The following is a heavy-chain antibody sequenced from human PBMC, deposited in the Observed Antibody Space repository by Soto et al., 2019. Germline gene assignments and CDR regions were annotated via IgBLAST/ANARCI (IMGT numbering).Heavy chain of an antibody. V-gene: IGHV4-59*01. CDR1: GGSISSYY. Sequence: QVQLQESGPGLVKPSETLSLTCTVSGGSISSYYWRWIRQPPGKGLEWIGYIYHRGTTNYSPSLKSRVTISADMSKNQFSLKLSSVTAADTAVYYCAIAIRRGGGFDYWGQGTLVTVSS. CDR2: IYHRGTT. D-gene: IGHD3-10*01. CDR3: AIAIRRGGGFDY. J-gene: IGHJ4*02.